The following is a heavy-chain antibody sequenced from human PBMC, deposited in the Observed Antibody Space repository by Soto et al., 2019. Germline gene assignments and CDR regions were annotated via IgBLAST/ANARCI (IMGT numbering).Heavy chain of an antibody. CDR1: GYTFTSYG. CDR3: ARASGSSYWFDP. V-gene: IGHV1-18*01. CDR2: ISAYNGNT. J-gene: IGHJ5*02. Sequence: QVQLLQSGAEVKKPGASVKVSCNASGYTFTSYGISWVRQAPGQGLEWMGWISAYNGNTNYAQKLQGRVAMTTDTSTSTSYMEMMSLRSDDTAVYYWARASGSSYWFDPWGQGTLVTVSS. D-gene: IGHD1-26*01.